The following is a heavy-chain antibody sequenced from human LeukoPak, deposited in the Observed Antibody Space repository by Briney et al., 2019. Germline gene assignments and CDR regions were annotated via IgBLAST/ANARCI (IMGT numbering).Heavy chain of an antibody. Sequence: GGSLRLSCAASGFTFSSYGMHWVRQAPGKGLEWVANIRQDGSVQNYVDSVKGRFTISRDNPKNSVYLQMRSLRAEDTAVYYCLVTTRSRGFDYWGQGTLVTVSS. CDR1: GFTFSSYG. V-gene: IGHV3-7*01. D-gene: IGHD1/OR15-1a*01. J-gene: IGHJ4*02. CDR2: IRQDGSVQ. CDR3: LVTTRSRGFDY.